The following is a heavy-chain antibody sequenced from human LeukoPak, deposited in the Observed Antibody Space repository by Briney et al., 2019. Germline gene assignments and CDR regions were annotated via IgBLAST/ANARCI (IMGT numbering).Heavy chain of an antibody. Sequence: GGSLRLSCAASGFTFSSYAMHWVRQAPGKGLEWVAVISYDGSNKYYADSAKGRFTISRDNSKNTLYLQMNSLRAEDTAVYYCATAPLGDYVWGSYRSYYFDYWGQGTLVTVSS. V-gene: IGHV3-30*04. CDR1: GFTFSSYA. CDR3: ATAPLGDYVWGSYRSYYFDY. CDR2: ISYDGSNK. D-gene: IGHD3-16*02. J-gene: IGHJ4*02.